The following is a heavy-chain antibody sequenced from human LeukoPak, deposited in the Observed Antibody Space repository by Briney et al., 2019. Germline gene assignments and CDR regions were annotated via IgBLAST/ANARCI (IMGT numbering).Heavy chain of an antibody. J-gene: IGHJ4*02. Sequence: SVKVSCKASGGTFSSYAISWVRQAPGQGLEWMGGIIPIFGTANYVQKFQGRVTITADESTSTAYMELSSLRSEDTAVYYCARLSSRLYYYGSGTPSWDFDYWGQGTLVTVSS. CDR2: IIPIFGTA. CDR1: GGTFSSYA. V-gene: IGHV1-69*13. D-gene: IGHD3-10*01. CDR3: ARLSSRLYYYGSGTPSWDFDY.